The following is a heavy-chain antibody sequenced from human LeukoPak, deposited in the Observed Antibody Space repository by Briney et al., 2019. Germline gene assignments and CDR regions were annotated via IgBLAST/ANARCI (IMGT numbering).Heavy chain of an antibody. D-gene: IGHD3-3*01. V-gene: IGHV4-4*07. CDR3: ARGVDFWSGYQNWFDP. CDR1: GGSISNYY. CDR2: MYTSGST. J-gene: IGHJ5*02. Sequence: SETLSLTCTVSGGSISNYYWSWIRQPAGKGLDLIGRMYTSGSTNYNPCLKSRVTMSVDTTKNQFSLKLSSVPAADTAVYYCARGVDFWSGYQNWFDPWGQGTLVSVSS.